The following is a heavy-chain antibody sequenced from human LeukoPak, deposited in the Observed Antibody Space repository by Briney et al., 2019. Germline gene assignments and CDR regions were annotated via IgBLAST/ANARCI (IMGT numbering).Heavy chain of an antibody. J-gene: IGHJ3*02. D-gene: IGHD3-16*01. CDR2: ISSSSSYI. Sequence: PGGSLRLSCAASGFTFSSYSMNWVRQAPGKGLEWVSSISSSSSYIYYADSVKGRFTISRGNAKNSLYLQMNSLRAEDTAVYYCARVSGLGDAFDIWGQGTMVTVSS. CDR1: GFTFSSYS. CDR3: ARVSGLGDAFDI. V-gene: IGHV3-21*01.